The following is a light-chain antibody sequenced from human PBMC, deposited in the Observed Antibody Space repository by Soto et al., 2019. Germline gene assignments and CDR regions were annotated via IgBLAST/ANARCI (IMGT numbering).Light chain of an antibody. CDR3: QQYNKWPLT. CDR2: GAS. J-gene: IGKJ1*01. Sequence: EFVLTQSPGTLSLSPWERATLSCRASQTVRNNYLAWYQQKPGQAPRLLIYGASTRATGIPVRFSGSASGTEFTLTISSLQSEDFTVYYCQQYNKWPLTFGQGTKVDNK. V-gene: IGKV3-15*01. CDR1: QTVRNN.